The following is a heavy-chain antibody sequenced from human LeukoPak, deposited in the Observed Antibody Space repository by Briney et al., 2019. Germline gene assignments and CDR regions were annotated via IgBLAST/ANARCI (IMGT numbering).Heavy chain of an antibody. V-gene: IGHV4-34*01. Sequence: SETLSLTCAVYGGSFSGFYWSWVRQPPGKGLEWIGEISHSGTTYFNPSLKSRVTVSVDTSKSQFSLRLDSMTAADTAVYYCARGGLDTRRGGYFDYWGQGILVTVSS. CDR3: ARGGLDTRRGGYFDY. CDR1: GGSFSGFY. J-gene: IGHJ4*02. D-gene: IGHD5-18*01. CDR2: ISHSGTT.